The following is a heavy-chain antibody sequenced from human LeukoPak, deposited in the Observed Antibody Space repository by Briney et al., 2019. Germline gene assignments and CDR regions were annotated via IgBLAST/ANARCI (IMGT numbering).Heavy chain of an antibody. CDR3: ARAYFTMYYYGSGSPGEWFDP. CDR1: GFTFSSYE. J-gene: IGHJ5*02. CDR2: ISSSGSTI. V-gene: IGHV3-48*03. Sequence: GGSLRLSCAASGFTFSSYEMNWVRQAPGKGLEWVSYISSSGSTIYYADSVKGRFTISRDNGKNSLYLQMNSLRAEDTALYYCARAYFTMYYYGSGSPGEWFDPWGQGTLVTVSS. D-gene: IGHD3-10*01.